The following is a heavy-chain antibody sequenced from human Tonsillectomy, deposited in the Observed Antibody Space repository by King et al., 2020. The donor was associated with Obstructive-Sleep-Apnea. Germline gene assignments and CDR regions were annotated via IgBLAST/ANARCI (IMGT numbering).Heavy chain of an antibody. J-gene: IGHJ2*01. CDR2: IKQDGSEK. CDR3: ARDVRTTKPGDYADWYFDL. CDR1: GFTFSCYW. D-gene: IGHD4-17*01. Sequence: VQLVESGGGLVQPGGSLRLSCAASGFTFSCYWMSLVRQAPGKGLEWVANIKQDGSEKYYVDSVKGRFTISRDNAKNSLYLQMNSLRAEDTAVYYCARDVRTTKPGDYADWYFDLWGRGTLVTVSS. V-gene: IGHV3-7*01.